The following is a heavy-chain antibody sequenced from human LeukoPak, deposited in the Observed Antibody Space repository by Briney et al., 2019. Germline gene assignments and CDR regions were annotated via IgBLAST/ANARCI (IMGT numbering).Heavy chain of an antibody. CDR3: ASHFDLKYYYGMDV. V-gene: IGHV1-69*13. Sequence: SVKVSCKASGGTFGSYAISWVRQAPGQGLECMGGIIPIFGTANYAQNFQGRVTITADESTSTAYMELSSLRSEDTAVYYCASHFDLKYYYGMDVWGQGTTVTVSS. D-gene: IGHD3-9*01. CDR2: IIPIFGTA. CDR1: GGTFGSYA. J-gene: IGHJ6*02.